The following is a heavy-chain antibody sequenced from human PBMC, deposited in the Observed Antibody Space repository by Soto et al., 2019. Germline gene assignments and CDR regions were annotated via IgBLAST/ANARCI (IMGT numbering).Heavy chain of an antibody. Sequence: QVQLVQSGGEVRKPGASVKVSCKTSGYTFTNNGINWVRQAPGQGLGWMGWISGYNANTKYAQKFQGRVTLTTATLTSTAFMELRSLRSYDTAVFYCASGSTHFNMDVWGQGTTVTVSS. CDR1: GYTFTNNG. CDR2: ISGYNANT. V-gene: IGHV1-18*04. J-gene: IGHJ6*02. CDR3: ASGSTHFNMDV. D-gene: IGHD1-1*01.